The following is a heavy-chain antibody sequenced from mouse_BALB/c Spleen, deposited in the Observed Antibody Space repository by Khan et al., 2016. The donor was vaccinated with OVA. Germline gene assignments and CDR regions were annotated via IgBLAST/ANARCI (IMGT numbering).Heavy chain of an antibody. CDR2: ISYSGST. V-gene: IGHV3-2*02. Sequence: VQLKQSGPGLVKPSQSLSLTCTVTGYSITSDYAWNWIRQFPGNKLEWVGYISYSGSTTYNPSLKSRISITRDTSKNKFFLQFNSLTIEDTATYYCARWFTYWGQGTLVTVSA. J-gene: IGHJ3*01. CDR3: ARWFTY. CDR1: GYSITSDYA.